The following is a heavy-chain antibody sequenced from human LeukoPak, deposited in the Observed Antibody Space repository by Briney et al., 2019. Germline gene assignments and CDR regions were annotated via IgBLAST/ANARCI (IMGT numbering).Heavy chain of an antibody. CDR1: GGTFSSYA. Sequence: PVKVSCKASGGTFSSYAISWVRQAPGQGLEWMGGIIPIFGTANYAQKFQGRVTITADESTSTAYMELSSLRSEDTAVYYCARALGGWEGAFGYWGQGTLVTVSS. D-gene: IGHD1-26*01. J-gene: IGHJ4*02. CDR3: ARALGGWEGAFGY. V-gene: IGHV1-69*13. CDR2: IIPIFGTA.